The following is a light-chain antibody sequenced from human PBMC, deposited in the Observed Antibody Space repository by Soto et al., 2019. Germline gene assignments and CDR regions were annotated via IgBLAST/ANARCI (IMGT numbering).Light chain of an antibody. Sequence: SYELTQPPSVSVSPGQTATITCSGDALPKQYVYWYQQKSGQAPVMVIDKDSERPSGIPERFSGSSSGTKVTLTISGVQAEDEADYYCQSGDSSGAYQVFGGGTKLTVL. V-gene: IGLV3-25*03. CDR2: KDS. J-gene: IGLJ2*01. CDR1: ALPKQY. CDR3: QSGDSSGAYQV.